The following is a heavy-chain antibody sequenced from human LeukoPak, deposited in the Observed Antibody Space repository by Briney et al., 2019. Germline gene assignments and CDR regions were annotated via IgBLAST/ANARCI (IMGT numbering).Heavy chain of an antibody. CDR3: ARYSSGWYSYYFDY. CDR2: MNPNSGNT. V-gene: IGHV1-8*01. J-gene: IGHJ4*02. D-gene: IGHD6-19*01. Sequence: ASVKVSCKASGYTFTSYDINWVRRATGQGVEWRGWMNPNSGNTGHAQKFQRRVTMTRNTSISTAYMELSSLRSEDTAVYYCARYSSGWYSYYFDYWGQGTLVTVSS. CDR1: GYTFTSYD.